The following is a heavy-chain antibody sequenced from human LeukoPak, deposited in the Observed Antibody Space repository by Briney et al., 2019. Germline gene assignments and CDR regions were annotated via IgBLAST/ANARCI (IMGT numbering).Heavy chain of an antibody. V-gene: IGHV4-34*01. CDR1: GGSFSGYY. J-gene: IGHJ3*02. CDR3: ASSLNYYDSSGYYSGPFDI. Sequence: PSETLSLTCAVYGGSFSGYYWSWIRQPPGKGLEWIGEINHSGSTNYNPSLKSRVTISVDTSKNQFSLKLSSVTAADTALYYCASSLNYYDSSGYYSGPFDIWGQGTMVTVSS. D-gene: IGHD3-22*01. CDR2: INHSGST.